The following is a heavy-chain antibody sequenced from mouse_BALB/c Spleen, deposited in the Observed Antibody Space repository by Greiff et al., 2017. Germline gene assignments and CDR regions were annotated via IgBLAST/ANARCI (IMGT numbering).Heavy chain of an antibody. CDR2: IWWDDVK. V-gene: IGHV8-12*01. J-gene: IGHJ4*01. D-gene: IGHD1-1*02. CDR1: GFSLSTSGMG. Sequence: QVTLKESGPGILQPSQTLSLSCSFSGFSLSTSGMGVGWIRQPSGKGLEWLAHIWWDDVKRYNPALKSRLTISKDTSSSQVFLKIASVDTADTATYYCDRREGLYGHGYYAMDYWGQGTSVTVSS. CDR3: DRREGLYGHGYYAMDY.